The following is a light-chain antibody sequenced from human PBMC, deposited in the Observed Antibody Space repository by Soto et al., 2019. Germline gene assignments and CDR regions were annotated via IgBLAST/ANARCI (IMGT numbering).Light chain of an antibody. V-gene: IGKV1-39*01. CDR1: QSISSW. J-gene: IGKJ5*01. Sequence: DIPMTQSPSTLSASVGDIVTITCRASQSISSWLAWYQQKPGKAPKLLIYAASSLQSGVPSRFSGSGSGTDFTLTITSLQPEDFATYYCQQSYNSPPITFGQGTRLEIK. CDR3: QQSYNSPPIT. CDR2: AAS.